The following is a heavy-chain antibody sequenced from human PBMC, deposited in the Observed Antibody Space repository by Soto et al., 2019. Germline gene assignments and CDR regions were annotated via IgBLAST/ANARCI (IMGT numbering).Heavy chain of an antibody. CDR1: GYTFTSYD. V-gene: IGHV1-2*04. Sequence: ASVKVSCKASGYTFTSYDINWVRQAPVQGLEWMGWINPNSGGTNYAQKIQGWVTMTMDTSISTAYMELSRLRSDDTAVYYCGTESGTVAFDIWAQRTMVTVSS. CDR2: INPNSGGT. D-gene: IGHD6-13*01. CDR3: GTESGTVAFDI. J-gene: IGHJ3*02.